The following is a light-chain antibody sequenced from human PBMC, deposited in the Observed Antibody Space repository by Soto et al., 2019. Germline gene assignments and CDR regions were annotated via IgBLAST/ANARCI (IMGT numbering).Light chain of an antibody. Sequence: EIVMTQSPATLSVSPGERATLSCRASQSINSDLAWYQQKPGQAPRLLMYDASTRATGIPARFSGSGSGTDFTLTISSLEPEDFAVYYCQQRSNWPPVITFGGGTKVDIK. CDR3: QQRSNWPPVIT. CDR2: DAS. J-gene: IGKJ4*01. CDR1: QSINSD. V-gene: IGKV3-11*01.